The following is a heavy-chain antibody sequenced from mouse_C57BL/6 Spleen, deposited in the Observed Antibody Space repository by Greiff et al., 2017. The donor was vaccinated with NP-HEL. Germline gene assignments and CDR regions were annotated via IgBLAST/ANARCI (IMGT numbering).Heavy chain of an antibody. Sequence: QVQLQQPGTELVKPGASVKLSCKASGYTFTSYWMHWVKQRPGQGLEWIGNINPSNGGTNYNEKFKSKATLTVDKSSSTAYMQLSSLTSEDSAVYDCARWIGYYSNPFDYWGKGTTLTVSS. V-gene: IGHV1-53*01. D-gene: IGHD2-5*01. CDR1: GYTFTSYW. J-gene: IGHJ2*01. CDR3: ARWIGYYSNPFDY. CDR2: INPSNGGT.